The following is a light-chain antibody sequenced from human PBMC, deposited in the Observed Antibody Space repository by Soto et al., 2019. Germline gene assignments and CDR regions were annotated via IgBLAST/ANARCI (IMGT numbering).Light chain of an antibody. V-gene: IGLV2-14*03. CDR3: TSFTTSDTFV. Sequence: QSVLAQPASVSGSPGQSITISCTGTSNDVGHFNYVSWFQQHPGKAPKLLIFDVNNWPSGVSDCFSGSKSGNTASLTISGLQPEDEADYYCTSFTTSDTFVFGSGTKLTVL. J-gene: IGLJ1*01. CDR1: SNDVGHFNY. CDR2: DVN.